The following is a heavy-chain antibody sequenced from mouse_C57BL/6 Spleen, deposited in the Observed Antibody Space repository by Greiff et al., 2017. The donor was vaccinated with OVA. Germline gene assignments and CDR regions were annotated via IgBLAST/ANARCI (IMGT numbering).Heavy chain of an antibody. CDR3: TRHRYYYGSSHFDY. CDR1: GFTFSDAW. Sequence: EVQRVESGGGLVQPGGSMKLSCAASGFTFSDAWMDWVRQSPEKGLEWVAEIRNKANNHATYYAESVQGRFTISRDDSKSSVYLQMNSLRAEDTGIYYCTRHRYYYGSSHFDYWGQGTTLTVSS. CDR2: IRNKANNHAT. J-gene: IGHJ2*01. V-gene: IGHV6-6*01. D-gene: IGHD1-1*01.